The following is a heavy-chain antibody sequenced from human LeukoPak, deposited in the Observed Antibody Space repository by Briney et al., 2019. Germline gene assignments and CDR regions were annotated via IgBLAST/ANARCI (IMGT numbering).Heavy chain of an antibody. V-gene: IGHV3-21*01. Sequence: PGGSLRLSCAASGFTFSSYSMNWVRQAPGKGLEWVSSISSSSSYIYYADSVKGRFTISRDNAKNSLYLQMNSLRAEDTAVYYCARDSPPVAWSHCSSTSCFDAFDIWGQGTMVTVSS. J-gene: IGHJ3*02. CDR1: GFTFSSYS. CDR3: ARDSPPVAWSHCSSTSCFDAFDI. D-gene: IGHD2-2*01. CDR2: ISSSSSYI.